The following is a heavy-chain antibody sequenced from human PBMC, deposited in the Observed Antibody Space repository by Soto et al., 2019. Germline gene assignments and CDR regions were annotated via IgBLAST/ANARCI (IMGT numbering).Heavy chain of an antibody. CDR1: GFTFSSYG. CDR3: ARAEDFWSGYHADY. Sequence: GGSLRLSCAASGFTFSSYGMHWVRQAPGKGLEWVAVIWYDGSNKYYADSVKGRFTISRDNSKNTLYLQMNSLRAEDTAVYYCARAEDFWSGYHADYWGQGTLVTVSS. D-gene: IGHD3-3*01. J-gene: IGHJ4*02. V-gene: IGHV3-33*01. CDR2: IWYDGSNK.